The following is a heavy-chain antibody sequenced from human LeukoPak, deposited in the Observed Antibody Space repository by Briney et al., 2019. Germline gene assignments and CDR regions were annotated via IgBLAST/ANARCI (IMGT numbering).Heavy chain of an antibody. V-gene: IGHV4-39*07. CDR2: IYYSGST. CDR1: GGSISSSSYY. Sequence: PSETLSLTCTVSGGSISSSSYYWGWFRQAPGKGLEWIGSIYYSGSTYYNPSLKSRVTISVDTSKNQFSLKLSSVTAADTAVYYCARDRDYGDYVLFDYWGQGTLVTVSS. J-gene: IGHJ4*02. CDR3: ARDRDYGDYVLFDY. D-gene: IGHD4-17*01.